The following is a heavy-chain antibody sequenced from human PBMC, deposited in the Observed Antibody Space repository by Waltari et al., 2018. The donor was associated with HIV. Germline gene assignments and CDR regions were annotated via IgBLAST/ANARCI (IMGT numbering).Heavy chain of an antibody. D-gene: IGHD3-10*01. J-gene: IGHJ5*02. CDR1: GGSITSTSYY. V-gene: IGHV4-39*01. CDR3: ARQAYYYGSGSANWFDP. CDR2: MFYSGRT. Sequence: QLQLQESGPGLVKPSETLSLISSISGGSITSTSYYWGWIRQPPGKGLEWIGSMFYSGRTYYNPSLKSRVTISVDTSKNQFSLKLSSVTAADTALYYCARQAYYYGSGSANWFDPWGQGTLVTVSS.